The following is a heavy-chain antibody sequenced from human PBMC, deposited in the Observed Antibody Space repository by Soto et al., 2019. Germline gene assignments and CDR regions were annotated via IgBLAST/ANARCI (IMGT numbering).Heavy chain of an antibody. J-gene: IGHJ4*02. CDR3: ITTTRDTPFDY. V-gene: IGHV3-7*01. Sequence: EVQLVESGGDLVQPGGSLRLSCVASGFTFTNYWMTWVRQVPGKGLEWVANIKQDGSDKQYVDSVKGRFSISRDNAKNSAXXQMNXXRXXXTXXXXCITTTRDTPFDYWGQGTLVTVSS. CDR1: GFTFTNYW. CDR2: IKQDGSDK. D-gene: IGHD3-10*01.